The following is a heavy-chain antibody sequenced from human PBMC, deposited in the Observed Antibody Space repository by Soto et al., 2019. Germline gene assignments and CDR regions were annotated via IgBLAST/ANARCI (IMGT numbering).Heavy chain of an antibody. CDR3: ARDHIAAAGTGHFEAFDI. J-gene: IGHJ3*02. D-gene: IGHD6-13*01. Sequence: GGSLRLSCAASGFTFSSYGMHWVRQAPGKGLEWVAVIWYDGSNKYYADSVKGRFTISRDNSKNTLYLQMNSLRAEDTAVYYCARDHIAAAGTGHFEAFDIWGQGTMVTVSS. CDR2: IWYDGSNK. V-gene: IGHV3-33*01. CDR1: GFTFSSYG.